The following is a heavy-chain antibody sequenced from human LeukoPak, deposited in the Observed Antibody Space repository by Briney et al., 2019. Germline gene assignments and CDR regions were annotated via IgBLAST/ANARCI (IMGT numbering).Heavy chain of an antibody. D-gene: IGHD6-13*01. CDR2: IFYNGSP. V-gene: IGHV4-39*01. Sequence: GTLRLSCAASAFTFSSYGMSWVRQPPGKGLEWIANIFYNGSPDYNPSLKSRVNISVDTSKDQFSLNLSSVTAADTAVYYCAKLGSSWNRPAWYEVWGQGTRVTVSS. CDR1: AFTFSSYG. CDR3: AKLGSSWNRPAWYEV. J-gene: IGHJ4*02.